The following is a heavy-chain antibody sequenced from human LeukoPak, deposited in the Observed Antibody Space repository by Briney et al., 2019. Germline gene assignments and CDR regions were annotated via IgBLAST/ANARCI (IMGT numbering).Heavy chain of an antibody. D-gene: IGHD3-10*01. CDR1: GFTFSSHG. CDR2: IIPSGHTT. Sequence: GGSLRLSCAASGFTFSSHGMNWVRQAPGKGLEWVSGIIPSGHTTYYADSVRGRFTISRDNSRNTLYLQMNSLRAEDTAVYYCAKGMVRGVILKGFDYWGQGTLVTVSS. J-gene: IGHJ4*02. CDR3: AKGMVRGVILKGFDY. V-gene: IGHV3-23*01.